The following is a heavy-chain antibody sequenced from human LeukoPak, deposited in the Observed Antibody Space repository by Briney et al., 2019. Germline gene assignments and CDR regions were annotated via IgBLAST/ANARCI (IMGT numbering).Heavy chain of an antibody. D-gene: IGHD3-22*01. CDR2: ITAYNNIT. CDR3: ARVHYYDSSGYSLFDY. J-gene: IGHJ4*02. Sequence: ASVKVSCKASGYTFSGYGMSWVRQAPGQGLEWMGWITAYNNITKYAQKFQDRVTMTTDTSTATAYMELSSLRSEDTAVYYCARVHYYDSSGYSLFDYWGQGTLVTVSS. V-gene: IGHV1-18*01. CDR1: GYTFSGYG.